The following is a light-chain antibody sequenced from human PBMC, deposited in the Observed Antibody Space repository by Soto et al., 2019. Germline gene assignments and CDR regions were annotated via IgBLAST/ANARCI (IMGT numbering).Light chain of an antibody. CDR2: GAS. CDR1: QSLSNVF. J-gene: IGKJ2*01. CDR3: HQYATSPYT. V-gene: IGKV3-20*01. Sequence: DIVLTQSPGTLSLSPGEGATLSCRASQSLSNVFLAWYQQKPGQAPRLLIYGASKRATGIPDRFSGSGSGTDFTLTISSLEPADFAVYFCHQYATSPYTFGQGTKLDIK.